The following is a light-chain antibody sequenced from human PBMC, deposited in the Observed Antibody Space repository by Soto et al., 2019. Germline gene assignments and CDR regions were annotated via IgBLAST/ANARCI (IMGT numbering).Light chain of an antibody. J-gene: IGKJ2*01. CDR3: QQYGSSTGYT. V-gene: IGKV3-20*01. CDR2: GAS. Sequence: EIVLTQSPGTLSLSPGERATLSCRASQSVSSSYLAWYQQKPGQAPRLLIYGASSRATGIPDRFSGSGSGTDITLTISSLELEDFAVYFCQQYGSSTGYTFGQGTKLEIK. CDR1: QSVSSSY.